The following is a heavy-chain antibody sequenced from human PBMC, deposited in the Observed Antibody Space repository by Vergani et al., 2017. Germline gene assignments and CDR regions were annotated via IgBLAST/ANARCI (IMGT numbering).Heavy chain of an antibody. D-gene: IGHD1-1*01. CDR1: GGSFSGYY. CDR2: INHSGST. J-gene: IGHJ4*02. CDR3: ARGLPFYK. V-gene: IGHV4-34*01. Sequence: QVQLQQWGAGLLKPSETLSLTCAVYGGSFSGYYWSWIRRPPGKGLEWIGEINHSGSTNYNPSLKSRVTISVDTSKNQFSLKLSSVTAADTAVYYCARGLPFYKWGQGTLVTVSS.